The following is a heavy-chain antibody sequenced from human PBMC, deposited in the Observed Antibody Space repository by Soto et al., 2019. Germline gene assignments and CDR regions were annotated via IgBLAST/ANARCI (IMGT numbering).Heavy chain of an antibody. J-gene: IGHJ6*02. Sequence: GGSLRLSCAASGFTFSSYSMNWVRQAPGKGLEWVSYISSSSSTIYYADSVKGRFTISRDNAKNSLYLQMNSLRAEDTAVYYYACVVADRHSYPYYYGMDVWGQGTTVTVSS. V-gene: IGHV3-48*01. D-gene: IGHD3-16*02. CDR3: ACVVADRHSYPYYYGMDV. CDR2: ISSSSSTI. CDR1: GFTFSSYS.